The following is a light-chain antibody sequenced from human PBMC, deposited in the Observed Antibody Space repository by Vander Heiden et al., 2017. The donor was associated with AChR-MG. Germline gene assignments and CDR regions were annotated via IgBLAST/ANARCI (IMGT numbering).Light chain of an antibody. Sequence: QSVLTQPPSVSAAPGQKVTIPCSGSSSNIGHNYVSWYQQRPGTAPKLLMYGDNKRPSGMPDRVSGSKSGTSATLGITGLQTGDEADYYCGTWDSSLSACVFGTGTKVTVL. J-gene: IGLJ1*01. V-gene: IGLV1-51*01. CDR1: SSNIGHNY. CDR3: GTWDSSLSACV. CDR2: GDN.